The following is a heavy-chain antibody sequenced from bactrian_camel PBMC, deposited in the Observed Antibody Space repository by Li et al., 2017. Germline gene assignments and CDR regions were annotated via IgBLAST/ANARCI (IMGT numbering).Heavy chain of an antibody. CDR2: IYTGGAST. J-gene: IGHJ6*01. Sequence: HVQLVESGGGSVQAGGSLRLSCVVSEYTHSTYAMGWFRQAPGKDREGIAVIYTGGASTHYANSVKGRFTISQGDAKNTVNLDMNNLKPEDTAVYYCAAETLSRCVSNWYMLSRSDLFRYWGQGTQVTVS. CDR1: EYTHSTYA. CDR3: AAETLSRCVSNWYMLSRSDLFRY. D-gene: IGHD6*01. V-gene: IGHV3-3*01.